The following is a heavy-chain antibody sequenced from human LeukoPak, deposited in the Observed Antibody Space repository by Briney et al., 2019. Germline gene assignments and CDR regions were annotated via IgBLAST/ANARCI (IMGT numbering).Heavy chain of an antibody. D-gene: IGHD2-21*01. CDR3: ARDPAYGALDI. Sequence: GGSLKLSCPASRFIFSNYWMTWVRQAPGKGREWVGNIRQDGRETNYVDSVKGRFTISKDNAKNSLYLQMNSLSAEDTAVYYCARDPAYGALDIWGQGTTVTVSS. V-gene: IGHV3-7*01. J-gene: IGHJ3*02. CDR1: RFIFSNYW. CDR2: IRQDGRET.